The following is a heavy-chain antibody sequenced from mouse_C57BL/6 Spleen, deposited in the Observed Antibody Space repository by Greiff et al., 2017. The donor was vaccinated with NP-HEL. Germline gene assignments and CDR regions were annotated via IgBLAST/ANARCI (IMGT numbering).Heavy chain of an antibody. CDR3: ARRGAEAMDY. CDR1: GFTFSSYT. CDR2: ISGGGGNT. Sequence: DVMLVESGGGLVKPGGSLKLSCAASGFTFSSYTMSWVRQTPEKRLEWVATISGGGGNTYYPDSVKGRFTISRDNAKNTLYLQMSSLRSEDTALYYCARRGAEAMDYWGQGTSFTVSS. J-gene: IGHJ4*01. D-gene: IGHD3-3*01. V-gene: IGHV5-9*01.